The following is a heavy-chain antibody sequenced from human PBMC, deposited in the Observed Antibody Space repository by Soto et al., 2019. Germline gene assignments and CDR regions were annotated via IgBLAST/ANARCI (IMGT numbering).Heavy chain of an antibody. CDR3: ARKFSGYDYDY. CDR1: GGSFSGYY. CDR2: INHSGST. J-gene: IGHJ4*02. V-gene: IGHV4-34*01. D-gene: IGHD5-12*01. Sequence: QVQLQQWGAGLVKPSETLSLTCAVYGGSFSGYYWSWIRQPPGKGLEWIGEINHSGSTNYNPFLKSRVTISVDTSKNQYSLKQSSVTAADTAVYYFARKFSGYDYDYWGQGTPVTVSS.